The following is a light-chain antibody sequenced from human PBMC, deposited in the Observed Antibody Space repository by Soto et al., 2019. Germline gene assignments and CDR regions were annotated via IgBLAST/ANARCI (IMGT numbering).Light chain of an antibody. CDR2: SND. Sequence: QSVLTQPPSASGTPGQRVTISCSGSRSNIGSNYVYWYQQLPGTAPKLLMSSNDQRPSGVPDRFSGSKSGTSASLAISGLRSEDEADYFCAAWDDRLRGGVFGGGTQLTVL. CDR1: RSNIGSNY. CDR3: AAWDDRLRGGV. V-gene: IGLV1-47*02. J-gene: IGLJ7*01.